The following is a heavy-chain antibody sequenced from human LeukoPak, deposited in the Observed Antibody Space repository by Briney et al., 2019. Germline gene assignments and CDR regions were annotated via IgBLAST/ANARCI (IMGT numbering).Heavy chain of an antibody. V-gene: IGHV4-31*03. D-gene: IGHD3-22*01. J-gene: IGHJ3*02. CDR1: GGSISSGGYY. CDR2: IYYSGST. CDR3: ARVRDYYDSSGYGSNDAFDI. Sequence: PSETLSLTCTVSGGSISSGGYYWSWIRQHPGKGLERIGYIYYSGSTCYNPSLKSRVTISVDTSKNQFSLKLSSVTAADTAVYYCARVRDYYDSSGYGSNDAFDIWGQGTMVTVSS.